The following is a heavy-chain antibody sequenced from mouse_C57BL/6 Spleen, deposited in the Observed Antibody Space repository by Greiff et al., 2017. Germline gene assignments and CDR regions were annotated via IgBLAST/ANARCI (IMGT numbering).Heavy chain of an antibody. D-gene: IGHD2-1*01. CDR1: GYAFSSYW. CDR2: IYPGDGDT. J-gene: IGHJ3*01. V-gene: IGHV1-80*01. Sequence: VKLQESGAELVKPGASVKISCKASGYAFSSYWMNWVKQRPGKGLEWIGQIYPGDGDTNYNGKFKGKATLTADKSSSTAYMQLSSLTSEVSAVYFCARMGNAWFAYWGQGTLVTVSA. CDR3: ARMGNAWFAY.